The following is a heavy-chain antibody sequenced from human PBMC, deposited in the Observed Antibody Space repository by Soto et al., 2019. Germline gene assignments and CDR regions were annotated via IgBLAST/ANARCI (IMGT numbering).Heavy chain of an antibody. CDR1: GGTFSSYA. J-gene: IGHJ6*02. CDR2: XIXXXGXA. D-gene: IGHD3-22*01. CDR3: ARDMKVVVPLGMDV. V-gene: IGHV1-69*13. Sequence: ASVKVSCKASGGTFSSYAISWVRQAPGQGLEWMXGXIXXXGXAXXXQXXQXRVTITADESTSTAYMELSSLRSEDTAVYYCARDMKVVVPLGMDVWGQGTTVTVSS.